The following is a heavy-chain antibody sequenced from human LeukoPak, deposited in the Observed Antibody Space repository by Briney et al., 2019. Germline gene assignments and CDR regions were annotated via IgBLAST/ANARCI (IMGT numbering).Heavy chain of an antibody. CDR1: GYTFTSYD. J-gene: IGHJ4*02. CDR2: INANIGNT. Sequence: ASVKVSCKASGYTFTSYDIRWVRQAPGQGLEWMGWINANIGNTNYAQKLQGRVTMTTDTSTSTAYMELRSLRSDDTAVYYCARSFVRGVIPDYWGQGTLVTVSS. CDR3: ARSFVRGVIPDY. V-gene: IGHV1-18*01. D-gene: IGHD3-10*01.